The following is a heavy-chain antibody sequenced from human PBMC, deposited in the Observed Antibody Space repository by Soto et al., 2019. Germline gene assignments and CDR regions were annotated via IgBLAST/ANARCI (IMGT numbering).Heavy chain of an antibody. Sequence: ASVKVSCKASGYTFSSYGISWVRQAPGQGLEWMGWISPYNGNTNYAQKLQGRVTMTTDTSTGTVYMELRSLRSDDTAVYYCAGGNYYYDNSGYYTLDYWGQGTLVTV. CDR2: ISPYNGNT. CDR1: GYTFSSYG. J-gene: IGHJ4*02. CDR3: AGGNYYYDNSGYYTLDY. V-gene: IGHV1-18*01. D-gene: IGHD3-22*01.